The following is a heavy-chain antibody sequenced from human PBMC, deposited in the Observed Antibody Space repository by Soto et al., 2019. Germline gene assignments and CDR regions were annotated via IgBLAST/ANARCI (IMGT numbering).Heavy chain of an antibody. D-gene: IGHD6-6*01. CDR3: AKGGGSSSPTRSYFDF. CDR2: ISGSGDTT. Sequence: EVQLLESGGVLVQPGGSLRLSCAASGFTFSNYAMTWVRQAPGKGLEWVSTISGSGDTTYYADSVKGRFTISRDSSKDTLYVEMNTLRTEDTAIYYCAKGGGSSSPTRSYFDFRGQGTLVTVSS. CDR1: GFTFSNYA. J-gene: IGHJ4*02. V-gene: IGHV3-23*01.